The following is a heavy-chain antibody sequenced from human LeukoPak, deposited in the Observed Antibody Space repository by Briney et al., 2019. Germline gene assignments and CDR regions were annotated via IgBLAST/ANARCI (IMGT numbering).Heavy chain of an antibody. V-gene: IGHV1-2*02. CDR2: INPNSGGT. CDR1: GYTFTGYY. D-gene: IGHD3-16*02. CDR3: VRGGQEYDYVWGSYRLFDY. J-gene: IGHJ4*02. Sequence: ASVKVSCKASGYTFTGYYMHWVRQAPGQGLEWMGWINPNSGGTNYAQKFQGRVTMTRDTSISTAYMELSRLRSDDTAVYYCVRGGQEYDYVWGSYRLFDYWGQGTLVTVSS.